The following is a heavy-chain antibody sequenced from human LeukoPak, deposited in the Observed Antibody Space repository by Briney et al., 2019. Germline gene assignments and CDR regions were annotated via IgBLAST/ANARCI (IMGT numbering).Heavy chain of an antibody. V-gene: IGHV1-18*01. CDR1: GYTFTNYA. CDR2: VSAYSGNT. Sequence: ASVKVSRKASGYTFTNYAVSWLRQAPGQTLEWVGWVSAYSGNTNYAQNFHDRLTMTTDTSTSTAYMELRSLTSEDTAVYYCAREGRLMSDTTVHPWGQGTLVTVPP. CDR3: AREGRLMSDTTVHP. J-gene: IGHJ5*02. D-gene: IGHD2/OR15-2a*01.